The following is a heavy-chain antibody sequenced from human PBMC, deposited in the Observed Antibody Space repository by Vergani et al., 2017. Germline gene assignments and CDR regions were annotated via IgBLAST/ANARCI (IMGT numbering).Heavy chain of an antibody. J-gene: IGHJ6*02. Sequence: QVQLVQSGAEVKKPGSSVKVSCKPSGGTFSSYAISWVRQAPGQGLEWMGRIIPIFGTANYAQKFQGRVTITADESTTTAYMELSSLRSEDTAMYYCARDNYYGSGSYALGYYYGMDVWGQGTTVTVSS. V-gene: IGHV1-69*13. D-gene: IGHD3-10*01. CDR3: ARDNYYGSGSYALGYYYGMDV. CDR1: GGTFSSYA. CDR2: IIPIFGTA.